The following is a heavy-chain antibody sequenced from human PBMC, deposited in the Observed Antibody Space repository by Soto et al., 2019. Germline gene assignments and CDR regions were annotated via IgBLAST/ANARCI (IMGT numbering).Heavy chain of an antibody. J-gene: IGHJ4*02. V-gene: IGHV3-30-3*01. CDR2: ISYDGSNK. CDR1: GFTFSSYA. D-gene: IGHD6-19*01. Sequence: GGSLRLSCAASGFTFSSYAMHWVRQAPGKGLEWVAVISYDGSNKYYADSVKGRFTISRDNSKNTLYLQMNSLRAEDTAVYYCARDSSPSIAVAGSPKDYWGQGTLVTVSS. CDR3: ARDSSPSIAVAGSPKDY.